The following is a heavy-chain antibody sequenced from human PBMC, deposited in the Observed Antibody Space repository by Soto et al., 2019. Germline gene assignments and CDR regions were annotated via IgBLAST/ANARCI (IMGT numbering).Heavy chain of an antibody. J-gene: IGHJ6*02. CDR1: GYTFTSYY. CDR3: AREYCSSTSCSDPYYYYYGMDV. D-gene: IGHD2-2*01. CDR2: INPSGGST. V-gene: IGHV1-46*01. Sequence: ASVKVSCKASGYTFTSYYMHWVRQAPGQGLEWMGIINPSGGSTSYAQKFQGRVTMTRDTSTSTVCMELSSLRSEDTAVYYCAREYCSSTSCSDPYYYYYGMDVWGQGTTVTVSS.